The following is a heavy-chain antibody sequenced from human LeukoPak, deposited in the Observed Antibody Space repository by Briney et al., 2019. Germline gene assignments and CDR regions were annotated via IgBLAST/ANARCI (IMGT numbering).Heavy chain of an antibody. V-gene: IGHV4-4*07. J-gene: IGHJ6*03. Sequence: SETLSLTCTVSGYSISSGYYWSWIRQPAGKGLEWIGRIYTSGSTNYNPSLKSRVTMSVDTSKNQFSLKLSSVTAADTAVYYCARLTERGYSYGSKGDYYYYYMDVWGKGTTVTISS. CDR1: GYSISSGYY. CDR2: IYTSGST. D-gene: IGHD5-18*01. CDR3: ARLTERGYSYGSKGDYYYYYMDV.